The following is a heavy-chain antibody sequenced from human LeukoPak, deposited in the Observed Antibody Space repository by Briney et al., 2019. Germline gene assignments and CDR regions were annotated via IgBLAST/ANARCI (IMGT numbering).Heavy chain of an antibody. J-gene: IGHJ4*02. Sequence: GGSLRLSCTASGFTFNNHAMNWVRQAPGKGLEWVSSISGSGTNTYYADFLKGRFTISRDNSKNTLYLQMNSLRAEDTAVYYCATLIDVAGNDYWGQGTLVTVSS. V-gene: IGHV3-23*01. CDR1: GFTFNNHA. D-gene: IGHD6-13*01. CDR2: ISGSGTNT. CDR3: ATLIDVAGNDY.